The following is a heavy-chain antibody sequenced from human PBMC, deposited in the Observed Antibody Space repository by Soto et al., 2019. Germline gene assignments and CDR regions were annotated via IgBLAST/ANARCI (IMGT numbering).Heavy chain of an antibody. V-gene: IGHV4-4*02. CDR3: ARMGFYYDSSGYDY. Sequence: PSETLSLTCAVSGGSISSSNWWSWVRQPPGKGLEWIGEIYHSGSTYYNPSLKSRVTISVDTSKNQFSLKLRSVTAADTAVYYCARMGFYYDSSGYDYWGQGTLVTVSS. CDR2: IYHSGST. J-gene: IGHJ4*02. CDR1: GGSISSSNW. D-gene: IGHD3-22*01.